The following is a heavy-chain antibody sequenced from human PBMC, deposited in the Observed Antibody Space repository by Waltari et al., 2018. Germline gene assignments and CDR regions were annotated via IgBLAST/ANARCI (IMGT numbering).Heavy chain of an antibody. CDR2: IYYSGST. CDR1: GGSISSSSYY. J-gene: IGHJ4*02. Sequence: QLQLQESGPGLVKPSETLSLTCTVSGGSISSSSYYWGWISQPPGKGLEWIGSIYYSGSTYYNPSLKSRVTISVDTSKNQFSLKLSSVTAADTAVYYCATNYYYDSSGYYMGPDYWGQGTLVTVSS. CDR3: ATNYYYDSSGYYMGPDY. V-gene: IGHV4-39*01. D-gene: IGHD3-22*01.